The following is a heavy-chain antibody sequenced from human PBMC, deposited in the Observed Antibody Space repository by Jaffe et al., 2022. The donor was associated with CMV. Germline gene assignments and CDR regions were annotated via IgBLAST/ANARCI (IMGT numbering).Heavy chain of an antibody. CDR3: ARVPTRTTVVTAPGAYYYYMDV. CDR2: IDPSDSYT. V-gene: IGHV5-10-1*03. Sequence: EVQLVQSGAEVKKPGESLRISCKGSGYSFTSYWISWVRQMPGKGLEWMGRIDPSDSYTNYSPSFQGHVTISADKSISTAYLQWSSLKASDTAMYYCARVPTRTTVVTAPGAYYYYMDVWGKGTTVTVSS. D-gene: IGHD4-17*01. CDR1: GYSFTSYW. J-gene: IGHJ6*03.